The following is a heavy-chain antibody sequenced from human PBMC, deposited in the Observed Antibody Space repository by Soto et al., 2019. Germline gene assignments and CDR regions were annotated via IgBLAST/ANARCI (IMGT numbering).Heavy chain of an antibody. V-gene: IGHV3-15*01. CDR2: IKSKTDGGTT. CDR1: GFTFSNAW. J-gene: IGHJ6*03. D-gene: IGHD2-2*03. CDR3: TSGYCSRTSCDGYSGFYYYMDV. Sequence: EVQLVESGGGLVKPGGSLRLSCAASGFTFSNAWMSWVRQAPGKGLEWVGRIKSKTDGGTTDYAAPVKGRFTISRDDSKNTLYLQMNSLKTEDTAVDYCTSGYCSRTSCDGYSGFYYYMDVWGKGTTVTVSS.